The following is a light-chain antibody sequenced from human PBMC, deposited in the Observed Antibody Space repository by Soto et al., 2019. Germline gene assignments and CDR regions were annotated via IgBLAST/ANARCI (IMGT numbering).Light chain of an antibody. CDR2: SSS. Sequence: QSVLTQPPSASGTPGQRVTISCSGSNSNIGRNTVNWYQQLPGTAPKLLIYSSSQRPSGVPDRFTDSKSGTSASLVINGLQSEDEADYYCAVWDDILNGLLFGGGTKLTVL. CDR3: AVWDDILNGLL. V-gene: IGLV1-44*01. CDR1: NSNIGRNT. J-gene: IGLJ2*01.